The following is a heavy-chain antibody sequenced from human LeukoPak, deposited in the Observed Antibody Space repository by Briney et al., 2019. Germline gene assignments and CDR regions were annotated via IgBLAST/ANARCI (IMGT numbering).Heavy chain of an antibody. Sequence: GGSLRLSCAASGFTFSTYEMNWVRQAPGKGLEWASYISNSGSTIYYADSVKGRFTISRDNAKNSLYLQMNSLRAEDTAVYYCAREGIGRYYYYYYMDVWGKGTTVTISS. V-gene: IGHV3-48*03. J-gene: IGHJ6*03. CDR1: GFTFSTYE. CDR2: ISNSGSTI. D-gene: IGHD1-1*01. CDR3: AREGIGRYYYYYYMDV.